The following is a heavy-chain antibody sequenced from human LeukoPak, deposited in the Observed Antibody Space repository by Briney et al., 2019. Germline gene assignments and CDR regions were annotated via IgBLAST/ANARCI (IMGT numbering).Heavy chain of an antibody. CDR3: ARGPSVAVAGSHLDY. Sequence: SETLSLTCAVYGGSFSGYYWSWIRQPPGKGLEWIGEINHRGGTNYNPSLKSRVTMSVGTSNDQFSLKLSSVTAADTAVYYCARGPSVAVAGSHLDYWGQGALATVSS. CDR2: INHRGGT. CDR1: GGSFSGYY. V-gene: IGHV4-34*01. J-gene: IGHJ4*02. D-gene: IGHD6-19*01.